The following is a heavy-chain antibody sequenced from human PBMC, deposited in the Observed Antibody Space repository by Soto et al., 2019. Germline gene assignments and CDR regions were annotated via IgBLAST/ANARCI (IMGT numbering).Heavy chain of an antibody. J-gene: IGHJ5*02. V-gene: IGHV4-31*03. CDR2: VYYGGSS. D-gene: IGHD2-2*01. CDR3: AKLSCTSSTCYFPGWFDP. CDR1: GDSISGGASF. Sequence: KSSETLSLTCTVSGDSISGGASFWSWIRQPPGKGLEWIANVYYGGSSYYNPSLKSRLTISVDTTKNQFSLQLKSMTAADTAVYYCAKLSCTSSTCYFPGWFDPWGQGTLVTVSS.